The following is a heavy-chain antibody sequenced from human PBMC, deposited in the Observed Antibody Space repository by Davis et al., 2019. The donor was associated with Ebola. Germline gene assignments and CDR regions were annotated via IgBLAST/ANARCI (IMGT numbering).Heavy chain of an antibody. CDR3: ARGGSSDT. CDR2: INTNTGNP. D-gene: IGHD6-13*01. V-gene: IGHV7-4-1*02. J-gene: IGHJ5*02. Sequence: AASVTVSCKASGYTFSGYYINWVRQATGQGLEWMGWINTNTGNPTYAQGFTGRFVFSLDTSVSTAYLQISSLKAEDTAVYYCARGGSSDTWGQGTLVTVSS. CDR1: GYTFSGYY.